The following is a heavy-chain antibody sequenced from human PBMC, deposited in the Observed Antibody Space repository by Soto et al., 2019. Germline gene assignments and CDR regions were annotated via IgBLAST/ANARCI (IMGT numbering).Heavy chain of an antibody. CDR1: GYTFTSFY. J-gene: IGHJ5*02. CDR2: INPSGGST. Sequence: QVQLVQSGAEVKKPGASVTVSCKASGYTFTSFYIHWMRQAPGHGLEWMGRINPSGGSTSYAQKVHGRVPMTRDTSTRTISMELLSLISDDTAMYYCTRASCRNTTWNTRTRGLSWFDPGGQGTLVTVSS. CDR3: TRASCRNTTWNTRTRGLSWFDP. D-gene: IGHD1-1*01. V-gene: IGHV1-46*03.